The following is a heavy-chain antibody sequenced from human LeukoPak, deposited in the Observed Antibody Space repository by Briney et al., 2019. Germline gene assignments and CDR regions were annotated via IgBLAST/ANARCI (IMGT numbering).Heavy chain of an antibody. J-gene: IGHJ4*02. CDR3: ARDSDDSSGYYYGGRFDYFDY. CDR2: IYYSGST. CDR1: GGSISSGGYY. D-gene: IGHD3-22*01. Sequence: KASETLSLTCTVSGGSISSGGYYWSWIRQHPGKGLEWIGYIYYSGSTYYNPSLKSRVTISVDTSKNQFSLKLSSVTAADTAVYYCARDSDDSSGYYYGGRFDYFDYWGQGTLVTVSS. V-gene: IGHV4-31*03.